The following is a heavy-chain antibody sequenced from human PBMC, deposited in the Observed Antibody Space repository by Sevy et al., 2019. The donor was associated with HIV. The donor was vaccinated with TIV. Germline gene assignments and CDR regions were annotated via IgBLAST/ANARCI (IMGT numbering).Heavy chain of an antibody. J-gene: IGHJ5*02. V-gene: IGHV3-23*01. D-gene: IGHD3-10*01. CDR1: GFTFSSYA. CDR2: ISGSGGST. Sequence: GGFLRLSCAASGFTFSSYAMSWVRQAPGKGLEWVSAISGSGGSTYYADSVKGRFTISRDNSKNTQYLQMNSLRAEDTAVYYYVKDSESLLWFGELYFSAWGQGTLVTVSS. CDR3: VKDSESLLWFGELYFSA.